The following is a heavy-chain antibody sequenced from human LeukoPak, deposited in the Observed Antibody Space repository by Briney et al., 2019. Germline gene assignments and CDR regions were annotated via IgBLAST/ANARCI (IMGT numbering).Heavy chain of an antibody. V-gene: IGHV4-4*02. Sequence: SETLSLTCAVSGGSISSSNWWSWVRQPPGKGLEWIGEIYHSGSTNYNPSLKSRVTISIDTSKNQFSLKLRSVTAADTAVYYCTRSPPPGATAYGVVDLWGQGTLVTVSS. CDR1: GGSISSSNW. J-gene: IGHJ4*02. D-gene: IGHD2-2*01. CDR3: TRSPPPGATAYGVVDL. CDR2: IYHSGST.